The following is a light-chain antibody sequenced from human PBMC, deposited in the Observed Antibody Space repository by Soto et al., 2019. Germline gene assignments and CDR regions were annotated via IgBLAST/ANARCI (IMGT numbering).Light chain of an antibody. CDR1: NSNIGNNH. J-gene: IGLJ3*02. Sequence: QSVLTQPPSVSAAPGQKVIISCSGSNSNIGNNHVSWYQRLPGTAPKLLIYDSRKRPSGIPDRFSASHSGTSATLAITGLQTGDEADYFCVTWDSSLKVVVFGGGTKLTVL. CDR3: VTWDSSLKVVV. V-gene: IGLV1-51*01. CDR2: DSR.